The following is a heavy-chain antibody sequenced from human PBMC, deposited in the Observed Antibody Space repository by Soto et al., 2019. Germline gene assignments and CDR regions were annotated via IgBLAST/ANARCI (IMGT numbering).Heavy chain of an antibody. CDR1: GGTFSSYA. J-gene: IGHJ6*02. Sequence: GASVKVSCKASGGTFSSYAISWVRQAPGQGLEWMGGIIPIFGTANYAQKFQGRVTITADESTSTAYMELSSLRSEDTAVYYCARDLMQSGSSSVTNYYYYGMDVWGQGTTVTVSS. CDR3: ARDLMQSGSSSVTNYYYYGMDV. D-gene: IGHD3-3*01. CDR2: IIPIFGTA. V-gene: IGHV1-69*13.